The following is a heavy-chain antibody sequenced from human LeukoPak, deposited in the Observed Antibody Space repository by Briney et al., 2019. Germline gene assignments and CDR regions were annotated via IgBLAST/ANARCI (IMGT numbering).Heavy chain of an antibody. D-gene: IGHD3-3*01. J-gene: IGHJ4*02. CDR1: GGSISSYY. V-gene: IGHV4-59*12. CDR3: ARGNSAYYDFWSGYHLDY. Sequence: SETLSLTCTVSGGSISSYYWSWIRQPPGKGLEWIGYIYYSGSTNYNPSLKSRVTISVDTSKNQFSLKLSSVTAADTAVYYCARGNSAYYDFWSGYHLDYWGQGTLVTVSS. CDR2: IYYSGST.